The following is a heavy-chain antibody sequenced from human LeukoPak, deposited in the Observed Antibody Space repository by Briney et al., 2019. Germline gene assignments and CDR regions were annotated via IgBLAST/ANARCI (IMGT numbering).Heavy chain of an antibody. V-gene: IGHV3-20*04. CDR3: ARGEYYYDSSGRGSNDAFDI. Sequence: GGSLRLSCAASGFTFDDYGMSWVRQAPGKGLEWVSGINWNGGSTGYADSVKGRFTISRDNAKNSLYLQMNSLRAEDTASYYCARGEYYYDSSGRGSNDAFDIWGQGTMVTVSS. CDR2: INWNGGST. CDR1: GFTFDDYG. D-gene: IGHD3-22*01. J-gene: IGHJ3*02.